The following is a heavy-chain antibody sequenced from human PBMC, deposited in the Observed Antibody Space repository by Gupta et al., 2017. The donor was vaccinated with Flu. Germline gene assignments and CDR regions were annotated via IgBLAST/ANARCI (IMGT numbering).Heavy chain of an antibody. Sequence: QVQLVESGGGVVQPGLSLRLSCAASGFTFSSYGMTWVRQAPGKGLEWVAVISDDGRNKYYADSVKGRFTISRDNSKNTLYLQVNGLRAEDTAVYYCAKDHCSGGSCRSGFNDYWGQGTLVTVSS. CDR3: AKDHCSGGSCRSGFNDY. CDR2: ISDDGRNK. J-gene: IGHJ4*02. V-gene: IGHV3-30*18. D-gene: IGHD2-15*01. CDR1: GFTFSSYG.